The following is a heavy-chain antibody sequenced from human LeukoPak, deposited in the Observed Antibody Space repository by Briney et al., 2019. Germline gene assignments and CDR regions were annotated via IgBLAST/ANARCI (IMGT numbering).Heavy chain of an antibody. D-gene: IGHD3/OR15-3a*01. CDR1: GFTFNNSA. J-gene: IGHJ4*02. CDR3: AKHFCTGLDCSLFDS. CDR2: ISGSGGST. Sequence: PGGSLRLSCAASGFTFNNSAMSWVRQTPGKGLEWVSVISGSGGSTYYADSVKGRFTVSRDNSKNTLSLQLNSLRPEDTALYYCAKHFCTGLDCSLFDSWGQGTLVTVSS. V-gene: IGHV3-23*01.